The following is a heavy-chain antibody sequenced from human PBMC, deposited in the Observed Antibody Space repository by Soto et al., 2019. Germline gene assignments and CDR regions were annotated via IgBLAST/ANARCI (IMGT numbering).Heavy chain of an antibody. Sequence: EVQLVESGGGLIQPGGSLRLSCAASGFTVSSNYMSWVRQAPGKGLEWVSVIYSGGSTYYADSVKGRFTISRDNSKNTLYLQMNSLRAEDTAVYYWWKEGSWYYDSSGYFYYDAFDIWGQGTMVTVSS. CDR3: WKEGSWYYDSSGYFYYDAFDI. CDR1: GFTVSSNY. J-gene: IGHJ3*02. V-gene: IGHV3-53*01. CDR2: IYSGGST. D-gene: IGHD3-22*01.